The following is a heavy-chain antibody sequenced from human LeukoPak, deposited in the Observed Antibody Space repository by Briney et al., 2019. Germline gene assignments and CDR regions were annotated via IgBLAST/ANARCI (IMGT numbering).Heavy chain of an antibody. Sequence: GASVKVSCKASGYXFTGYYIHWVRQAPGQGLEWMGWINPNSGGTNYAQKFQGRVTMTRDTSISTAYMELSRLRSDDTAMYYCAREADTAMVTVWWGQGTLVTVSS. D-gene: IGHD5-18*01. CDR2: INPNSGGT. CDR1: GYXFTGYY. CDR3: AREADTAMVTVW. J-gene: IGHJ4*02. V-gene: IGHV1-2*02.